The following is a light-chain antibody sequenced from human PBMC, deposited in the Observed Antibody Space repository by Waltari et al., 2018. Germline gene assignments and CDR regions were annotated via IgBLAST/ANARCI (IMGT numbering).Light chain of an antibody. V-gene: IGLV2-14*01. CDR2: EVS. Sequence: QSALTQPASVSGSPGQSITISCTGTSSDVGGYNYVSWYQQHPGKAPQLMIYEVSNRPSGVSNRFSGSQSGNTASLTISGLQAEDEADYYCSSYTSSSTLVVFGGGTKLTVL. CDR3: SSYTSSSTLVV. CDR1: SSDVGGYNY. J-gene: IGLJ2*01.